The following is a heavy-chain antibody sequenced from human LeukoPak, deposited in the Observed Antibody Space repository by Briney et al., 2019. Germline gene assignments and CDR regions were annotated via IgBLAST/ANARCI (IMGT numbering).Heavy chain of an antibody. CDR3: ARDLRVSRAFDI. J-gene: IGHJ3*02. CDR2: ISSSSSYI. Sequence: GGSLRLSCAASGFTFSSYSMNWVRQAPGKGLEWVSSISSSSSYIYYADSVKGRFTISRDNAKNSLYLQMNGLRAEDTAVYYCARDLRVSRAFDIWGQGTMVTVSS. D-gene: IGHD3-10*01. V-gene: IGHV3-21*01. CDR1: GFTFSSYS.